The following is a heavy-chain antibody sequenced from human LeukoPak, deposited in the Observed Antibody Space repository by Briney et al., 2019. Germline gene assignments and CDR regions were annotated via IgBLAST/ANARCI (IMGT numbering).Heavy chain of an antibody. Sequence: GGSLRLSCAASGFTLSSYGMHLVRQAPGKGLEWVAFIRYDGSNKYYADSVKGRFTISRDNSKNTLYLQMKSLRVEDTAVYYCAPRSTQTWGQGTLVTVSS. CDR1: GFTLSSYG. CDR3: APRSTQT. D-gene: IGHD2-15*01. J-gene: IGHJ5*02. CDR2: IRYDGSNK. V-gene: IGHV3-30*02.